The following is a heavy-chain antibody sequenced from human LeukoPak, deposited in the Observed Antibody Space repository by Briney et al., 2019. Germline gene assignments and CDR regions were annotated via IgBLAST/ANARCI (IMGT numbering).Heavy chain of an antibody. CDR2: INAGNGNT. D-gene: IGHD4-17*01. J-gene: IGHJ3*02. Sequence: ASVKVSCKASEYTFASYAIHWVRQAPGQSLEWMGWINAGNGNTKYSQEFQGRVTITRDTSATTAYMELSSLRSEDMAVYYCARDRAPKTVTSEVDAFDIWGQGTMVTVSS. CDR1: EYTFASYA. V-gene: IGHV1-3*03. CDR3: ARDRAPKTVTSEVDAFDI.